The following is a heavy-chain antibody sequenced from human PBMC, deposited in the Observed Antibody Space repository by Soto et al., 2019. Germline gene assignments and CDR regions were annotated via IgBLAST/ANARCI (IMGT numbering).Heavy chain of an antibody. CDR3: SREGAFGDTP. D-gene: IGHD4-17*01. J-gene: IGHJ5*02. CDR1: GGYISTYY. CDR2: IHNSGYT. V-gene: IGHV4-4*07. Sequence: PSETLSLTCTISGGYISTYYWSWIRQPPGKGLEWIGHIHNSGYTNYNPSLSSRVTMSIDASNNQFSLKLSSATAADTAVYYCSREGAFGDTPWGQGTLVTVFS.